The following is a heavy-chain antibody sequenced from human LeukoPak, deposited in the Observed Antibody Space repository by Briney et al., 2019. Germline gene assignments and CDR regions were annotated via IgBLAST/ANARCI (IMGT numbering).Heavy chain of an antibody. CDR1: GGSISSSSYY. CDR3: ARVPTVTFFDY. Sequence: PSETLSLTCTVSGGSISSSSYYWGWIRQPPGKGLEWIGSIYYSRSTYYNPSLKSRVTISVDTSKNQFSLKLSSVTAADAAVYYCARVPTVTFFDYWGQGTLVTVSS. J-gene: IGHJ4*02. CDR2: IYYSRST. V-gene: IGHV4-39*01. D-gene: IGHD4-17*01.